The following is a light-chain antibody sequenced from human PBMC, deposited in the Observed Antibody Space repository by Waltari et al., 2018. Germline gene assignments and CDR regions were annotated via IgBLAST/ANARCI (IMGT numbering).Light chain of an antibody. CDR2: KVS. CDR1: QRLENTDGNTY. Sequence: DVVLTQSPLFLPVTLGQPASISCRSTQRLENTDGNTYLDWFLQRPGQSPRRLIYKVSERDSGVPDRVSGIGSGSNFTLKISRVEAEDVGFYYCLQAPITFGPGTRVDIK. CDR3: LQAPIT. V-gene: IGKV2-30*01. J-gene: IGKJ3*01.